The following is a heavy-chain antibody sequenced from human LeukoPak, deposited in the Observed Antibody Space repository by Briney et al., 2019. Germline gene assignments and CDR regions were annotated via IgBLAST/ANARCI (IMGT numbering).Heavy chain of an antibody. CDR3: ARAWELLAGVYYFDY. CDR2: INPNSGGT. V-gene: IGHV1-2*02. Sequence: ASVKVSCKASGYTFTGYYMHWVRQAPGRGLEWRGWINPNSGGTNYAQKFQGRVTMTRDTSISTACMELSRLRSDDTAVYYCARAWELLAGVYYFDYWGQGTLATVSS. D-gene: IGHD1-26*01. J-gene: IGHJ4*02. CDR1: GYTFTGYY.